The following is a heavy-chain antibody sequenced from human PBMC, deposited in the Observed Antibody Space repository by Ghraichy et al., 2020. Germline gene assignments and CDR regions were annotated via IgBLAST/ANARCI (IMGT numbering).Heavy chain of an antibody. CDR2: IKEDGSEK. J-gene: IGHJ4*02. CDR1: GFTFSSYW. D-gene: IGHD6-13*01. V-gene: IGHV3-7*01. Sequence: ASLRLSCAASGFTFSSYWMSWVRQAPGKGLEWVANIKEDGSEKYYVDSMKGRFTISRDNAKNSLYLQMNSLRADDTAVYYCGRGGAPGTVDYWGQGTLVTVSS. CDR3: GRGGAPGTVDY.